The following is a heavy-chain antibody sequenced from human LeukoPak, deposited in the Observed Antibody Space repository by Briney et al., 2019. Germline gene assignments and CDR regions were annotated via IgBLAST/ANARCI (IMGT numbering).Heavy chain of an antibody. Sequence: ASVKVSCKASGYTFASYYMHWVRQAPGQGLEWMGIINPSGGSTSYAQKFQGRVTMTRDTSTSTVYMELSSLRSEDTAVYYCARDSPAVAAAGTSYYYGMDVWGQGTTVTVSS. CDR1: GYTFASYY. D-gene: IGHD6-13*01. V-gene: IGHV1-46*01. J-gene: IGHJ6*02. CDR2: INPSGGST. CDR3: ARDSPAVAAAGTSYYYGMDV.